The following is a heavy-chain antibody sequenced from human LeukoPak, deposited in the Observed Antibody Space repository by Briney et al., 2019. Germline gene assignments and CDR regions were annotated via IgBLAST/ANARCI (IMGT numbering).Heavy chain of an antibody. J-gene: IGHJ5*02. D-gene: IGHD3-10*01. CDR3: ARDSSGSGSYFNWFDP. CDR1: GGSISNYY. Sequence: SETLSLTCTVSGGSISNYYWSWIRQPPGKGLEWIGYISYSGSTNYNPSLKSRVTMSVDTSKSQFSLKLNSVTAADTAVYYCARDSSGSGSYFNWFDPWGQGTLVTVSS. V-gene: IGHV4-59*01. CDR2: ISYSGST.